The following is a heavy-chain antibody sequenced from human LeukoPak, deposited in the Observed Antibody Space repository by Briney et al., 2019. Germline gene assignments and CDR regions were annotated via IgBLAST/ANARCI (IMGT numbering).Heavy chain of an antibody. CDR2: INPNSGDT. Sequence: GASVKVSCKASGYTFTAYHMHWVRQAPGQGLEWMGRINPNSGDTNYAQKFQGRVTMTRDTSISTAYMELSRLRSDDTAVYYCARDKRGAAAGKNWFDPWGQGTLVTVSS. D-gene: IGHD6-13*01. V-gene: IGHV1-2*06. CDR1: GYTFTAYH. J-gene: IGHJ5*02. CDR3: ARDKRGAAAGKNWFDP.